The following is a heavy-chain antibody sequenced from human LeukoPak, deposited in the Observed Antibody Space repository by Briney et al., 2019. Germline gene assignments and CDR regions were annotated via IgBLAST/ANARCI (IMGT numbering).Heavy chain of an antibody. Sequence: GASVKVSCKASGYTFTSYGISWVRQAPGQGLEWMGWISAYNGNTNYAQKFQGRVTMTEDTSTDTAYMELSSLRSEDTAVYYCATVATVAGTMGAFDIWGQGTMVTVSS. CDR1: GYTFTSYG. V-gene: IGHV1-18*01. J-gene: IGHJ3*02. CDR2: ISAYNGNT. D-gene: IGHD6-19*01. CDR3: ATVATVAGTMGAFDI.